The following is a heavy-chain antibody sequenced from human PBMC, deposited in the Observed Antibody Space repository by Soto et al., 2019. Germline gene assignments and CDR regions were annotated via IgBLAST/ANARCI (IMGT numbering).Heavy chain of an antibody. Sequence: ETLSLTCTVSGGSVSNSNYYWGWIRQSPGKGLEWIGSVYYRGRSYSKSSVKSRVTISVDTSKNQFSLNLNSVTASDTAVYFCVSQRTSVLTQAYFDYWGPGALVTVSS. CDR3: VSQRTSVLTQAYFDY. J-gene: IGHJ4*02. CDR1: GGSVSNSNYY. D-gene: IGHD2-8*01. CDR2: VYYRGRS. V-gene: IGHV4-39*01.